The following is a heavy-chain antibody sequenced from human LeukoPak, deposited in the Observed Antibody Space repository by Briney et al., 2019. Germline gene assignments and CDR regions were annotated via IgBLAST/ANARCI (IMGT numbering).Heavy chain of an antibody. CDR3: ARGGFLATRYYFDY. CDR1: GFTFTTYW. CDR2: IKQDGSEK. V-gene: IGHV3-7*01. J-gene: IGHJ4*02. D-gene: IGHD3-3*01. Sequence: GGSLRLSCAASGFTFTTYWMGWVRQAPGKGLEWVANIKQDGSEKYYVDSVKGRFTISRDNAKDSLYLQMNSLRAEDTAVYYCARGGFLATRYYFDYWGQGTLVTVSS.